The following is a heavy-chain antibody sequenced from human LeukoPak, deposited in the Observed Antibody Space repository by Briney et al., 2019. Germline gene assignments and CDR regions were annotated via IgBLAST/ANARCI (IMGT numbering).Heavy chain of an antibody. CDR1: GGSISSGDYY. CDR2: IYYSGST. D-gene: IGHD5-18*01. Sequence: SQTLSLTCTVSGGSISSGDYYWSWIRQPPGKGLEWIGYIYYSGSTYYNPSLKSRVTISVDTSKNQFSLKLSSVTAADTAVYYCARHGRGYSYGKIDYWGQGTLVTVSS. CDR3: ARHGRGYSYGKIDY. J-gene: IGHJ4*02. V-gene: IGHV4-30-4*01.